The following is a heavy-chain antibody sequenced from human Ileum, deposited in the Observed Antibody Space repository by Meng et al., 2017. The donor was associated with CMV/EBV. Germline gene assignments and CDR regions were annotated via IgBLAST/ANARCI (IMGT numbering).Heavy chain of an antibody. CDR2: ISYDGSNK. CDR1: LTFSRYA. Sequence: LTFSRYAMHWVRQAPGKGLEWVAVISYDGSNKYYADSVKGRFTISRDNSKNTLYLQMNSLRAEDTAVYYCAREQIPWIQLRDGFDPWGQGTLVTVSS. J-gene: IGHJ5*02. V-gene: IGHV3-30*04. D-gene: IGHD5-18*01. CDR3: AREQIPWIQLRDGFDP.